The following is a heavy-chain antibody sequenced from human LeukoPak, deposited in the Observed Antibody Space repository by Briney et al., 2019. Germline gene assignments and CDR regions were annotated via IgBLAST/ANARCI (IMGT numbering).Heavy chain of an antibody. CDR1: GGSISSSSYY. V-gene: IGHV4-39*01. CDR2: IYYSGST. J-gene: IGHJ4*02. D-gene: IGHD6-13*01. CDR3: ARHFNGQHFDY. Sequence: PSETLSLTCTVSGGSISSSSYYWGWIRQPPGKGLEWIGSIYYSGSTYYNPSLKSRVTISVDTSKNQFSLKLSSVTAADTAVYYCARHFNGQHFDYWGQGTLVTVSS.